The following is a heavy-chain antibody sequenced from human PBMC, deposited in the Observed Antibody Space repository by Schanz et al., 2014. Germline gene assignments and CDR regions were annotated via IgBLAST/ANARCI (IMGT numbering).Heavy chain of an antibody. J-gene: IGHJ3*02. V-gene: IGHV3-11*01. CDR3: ARENLNWEAFDI. Sequence: QVQLVESGGGLVKPGGSLRLSCAASGFIFNDYYMNWIRQALGKGLEWLSYISRDGTTSYYADSVKGRFTISRDNAKNSLDLEMTSLRGEDTAVYYCARENLNWEAFDIWGQGTVVTVSS. CDR2: ISRDGTTS. CDR1: GFIFNDYY. D-gene: IGHD7-27*01.